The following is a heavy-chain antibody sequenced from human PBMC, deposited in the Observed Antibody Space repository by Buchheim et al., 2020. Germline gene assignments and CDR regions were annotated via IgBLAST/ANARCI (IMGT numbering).Heavy chain of an antibody. CDR3: ARGSPVTYYFDH. D-gene: IGHD4-17*01. CDR2: IYSGGST. CDR1: GFTVSSTY. Sequence: EVQLLESRGGLAQPGGSLKLSCAASGFTVSSTYMSWVRQAPGKGLEWVSIIYSGGSTYSADSVKGRFTISRDNSKNALYLQMNSLRAEETAVYFCARGSPVTYYFDHWGQGAL. J-gene: IGHJ4*02. V-gene: IGHV3-66*01.